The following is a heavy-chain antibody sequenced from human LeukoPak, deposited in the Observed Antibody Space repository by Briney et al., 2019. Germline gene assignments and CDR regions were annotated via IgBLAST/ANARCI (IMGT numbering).Heavy chain of an antibody. J-gene: IGHJ4*02. D-gene: IGHD2-15*01. CDR2: IYYSGST. Sequence: PSQTLSLTCTVSGGSISSGGYYWSWIRQHPGKGLEWIGYIYYSGSTYYNPSLKSRVTISVDTSKNQFSLKLSSVTAADTAVYYCASTPDCGGSCYSFDYWGQGTLVTVSS. CDR1: GGSISSGGYY. CDR3: ASTPDCGGSCYSFDY. V-gene: IGHV4-31*03.